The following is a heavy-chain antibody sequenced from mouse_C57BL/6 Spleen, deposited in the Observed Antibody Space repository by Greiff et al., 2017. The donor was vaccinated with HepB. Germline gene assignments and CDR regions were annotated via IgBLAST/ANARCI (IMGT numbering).Heavy chain of an antibody. J-gene: IGHJ4*01. D-gene: IGHD1-1*01. CDR1: GFTFSSYA. CDR3: ARGVYYGSSYDAMDY. CDR2: ISDGGSYT. Sequence: EVHLVESGGGLVKPGGSLKLSCAASGFTFSSYAMSWVRQTPEKRLEWVATISDGGSYTYYPDNVKGRFTISRDNAKNNLYLQMSHLKSEDTAMYYCARGVYYGSSYDAMDYWGQGTSVTVSS. V-gene: IGHV5-4*01.